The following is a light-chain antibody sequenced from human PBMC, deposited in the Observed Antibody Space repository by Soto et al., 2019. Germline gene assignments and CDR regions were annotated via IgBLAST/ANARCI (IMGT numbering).Light chain of an antibody. V-gene: IGKV3-20*01. J-gene: IGKJ1*01. CDR1: QSVSSNY. CDR3: QQYGSSPWT. Sequence: EIVWTQSPGTLSLSPGERATLSCRASQSVSSNYLAWYQQKPGQAPRPLIYGASSRATGIPDRFSGSGAGTDFTLTISRLESEDFAVYYCQQYGSSPWTFGQGTKVEIK. CDR2: GAS.